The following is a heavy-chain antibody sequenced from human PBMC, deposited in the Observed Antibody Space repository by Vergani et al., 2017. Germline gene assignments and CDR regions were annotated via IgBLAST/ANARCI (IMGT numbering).Heavy chain of an antibody. D-gene: IGHD1-26*01. Sequence: EVQLLESGGGLVQPGGSLRLSCAASGFTFSSYAMSWVRQAPGKGLEWVSAISGSGGSTYYADSVKGRFTIARDNSKNTLYLQMNSLRAEDTAVYYCAKSRLSVGATFVFWNWGQGTLVTVSS. V-gene: IGHV3-23*01. CDR2: ISGSGGST. CDR1: GFTFSSYA. CDR3: AKSRLSVGATFVFWN. J-gene: IGHJ4*02.